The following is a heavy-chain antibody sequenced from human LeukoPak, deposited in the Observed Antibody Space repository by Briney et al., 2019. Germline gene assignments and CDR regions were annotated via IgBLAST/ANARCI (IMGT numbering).Heavy chain of an antibody. CDR1: GFTFSSYS. J-gene: IGHJ4*02. CDR3: AQTLGDY. D-gene: IGHD3-16*01. Sequence: GGSLRLSCAASGFTFSSYSMNWLRQAPGKGLEWVSSISSSSNYIYYADSVKGRFTISRDNAKNSLCLQMNSLRAEDTAVYYCAQTLGDYWGQGTLVTVSS. CDR2: ISSSSNYI. V-gene: IGHV3-21*01.